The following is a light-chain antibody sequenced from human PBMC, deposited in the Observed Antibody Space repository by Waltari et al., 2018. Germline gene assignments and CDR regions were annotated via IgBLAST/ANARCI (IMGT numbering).Light chain of an antibody. CDR1: QSISND. V-gene: IGKV3-15*01. CDR3: QQYNKWRYT. CDR2: DAS. J-gene: IGKJ2*01. Sequence: EIVMTQSPATLSVSPGERATLSCRPSQSISNDLAWYQQRPGQAPRLLIYDASTRTIDIPPRFSGRGSGTEFTLNMTSLQSEDFAIYYCQQYNKWRYTFGQGTKLEIK.